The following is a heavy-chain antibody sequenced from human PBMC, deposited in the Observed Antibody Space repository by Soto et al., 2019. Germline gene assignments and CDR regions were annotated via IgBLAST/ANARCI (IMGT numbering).Heavy chain of an antibody. J-gene: IGHJ4*02. CDR3: AGPKWATGFGFDQ. CDR2: IYYSGST. CDR1: GGSISSSSYY. V-gene: IGHV4-39*01. D-gene: IGHD3-16*01. Sequence: SETLSLTCTVSGGSISSSSYYWGWIRQPPGKGLEWIGSIYYSGSTYYNPSLKSRVTISVDTSKNQFSLKLSSVTAADTDLDYCAGPKWATGFGFDQWGQGTLVTVSS.